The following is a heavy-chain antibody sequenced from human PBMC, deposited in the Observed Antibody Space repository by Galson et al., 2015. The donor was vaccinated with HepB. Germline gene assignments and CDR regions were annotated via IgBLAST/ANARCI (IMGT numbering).Heavy chain of an antibody. D-gene: IGHD3-3*01. CDR3: ARVGGHVLRFLEWSSVLC. CDR1: GGTFSSYA. Sequence: SVKVSCKASGGTFSSYAISWVRQAPGQGLEWMGGIIPIFGTANYAQKFQGRATITADESTSTAYMELSSLRSEDTAVYYCARVGGHVLRFLEWSSVLCWGQGTLATVSS. CDR2: IIPIFGTA. J-gene: IGHJ4*02. V-gene: IGHV1-69*13.